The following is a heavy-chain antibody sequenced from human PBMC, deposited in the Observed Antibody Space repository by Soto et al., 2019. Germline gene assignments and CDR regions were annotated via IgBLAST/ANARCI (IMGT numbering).Heavy chain of an antibody. CDR2: ISAYNGNT. D-gene: IGHD3-22*01. CDR1: CYTFTSYG. CDR3: ALGDSSGYYYYYYGMDV. Sequence: ASVKVSCKASCYTFTSYGISWVRQAPGQGLEWMGWISAYNGNTNYAQKLQGRVTMTTDTSTSTAYMELRSLRSDDTAVYYCALGDSSGYYYYYYGMDVWGQGTTVTVSS. J-gene: IGHJ6*02. V-gene: IGHV1-18*01.